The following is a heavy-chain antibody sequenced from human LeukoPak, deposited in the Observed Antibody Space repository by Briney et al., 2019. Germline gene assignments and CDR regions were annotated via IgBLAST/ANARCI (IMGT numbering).Heavy chain of an antibody. CDR1: GGTFSGYA. CDR3: ARDRYCSSTSCYYHDAFDI. D-gene: IGHD2-2*01. Sequence: ASVKVSCKASGGTFSGYAISWVRQAPGQGLEWMGGIIPIFGTANYAQKFQGRVTITADESTSTAYMELSSLRSEDTAVYYCARDRYCSSTSCYYHDAFDIWGQGTMVTVSS. J-gene: IGHJ3*02. V-gene: IGHV1-69*13. CDR2: IIPIFGTA.